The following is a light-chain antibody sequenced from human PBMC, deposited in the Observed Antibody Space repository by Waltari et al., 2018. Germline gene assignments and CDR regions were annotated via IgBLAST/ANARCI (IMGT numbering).Light chain of an antibody. Sequence: EVVMTQSPATLSVSPGEGAALSCRASQFIGTNSAWYQQKRGRGPRLLIYCAGTRAAVVPGSFSGGVSGSEFTLTITSLQSDDFAVYFCQQYNDWPLTFGQGTRLEIK. CDR2: CAG. CDR3: QQYNDWPLT. V-gene: IGKV3-15*01. CDR1: QFIGTN. J-gene: IGKJ5*01.